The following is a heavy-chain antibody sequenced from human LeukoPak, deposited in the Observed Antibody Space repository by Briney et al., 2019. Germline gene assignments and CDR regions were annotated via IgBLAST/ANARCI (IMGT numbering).Heavy chain of an antibody. Sequence: PETLSLTCTVSGGSIRSYYWTWIRQPAGNGLEWIGRIHSSGTTNYNPSLKSRVTMSLDTSKNHFSLRLRSVTAADTAVYYCAREGFYDAFDIWGHGAMVTVSS. CDR1: GGSIRSYY. V-gene: IGHV4-4*07. D-gene: IGHD2/OR15-2a*01. CDR3: AREGFYDAFDI. J-gene: IGHJ3*02. CDR2: IHSSGTT.